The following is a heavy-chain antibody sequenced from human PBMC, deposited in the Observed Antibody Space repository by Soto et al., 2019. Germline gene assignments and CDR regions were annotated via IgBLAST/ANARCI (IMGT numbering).Heavy chain of an antibody. V-gene: IGHV1-18*01. J-gene: IGHJ1*01. D-gene: IGHD6-13*01. Sequence: QVQLVQSGAEVKKPGASVKVSCKTSGYNFTTYGVSWVRQAPGQGLEWMGWISGHNGHANYAQTFQGRVTMTTDTSWTSAYREQMSLIPEDPAVYYCARQQPYSTDYYYFHQRGQAPLVIVTS. CDR2: ISGHNGHA. CDR1: GYNFTTYG. CDR3: ARQQPYSTDYYYFHQ.